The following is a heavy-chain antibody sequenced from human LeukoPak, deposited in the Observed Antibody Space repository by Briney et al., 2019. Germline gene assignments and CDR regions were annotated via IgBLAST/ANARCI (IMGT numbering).Heavy chain of an antibody. CDR2: IRSKAYGGTT. J-gene: IGHJ4*02. D-gene: IGHD4-17*01. CDR3: TRGRYGDSYYFDY. V-gene: IGHV3-49*03. CDR1: GFTFGDYA. Sequence: GGSLRLSCTASGFTFGDYAMSWFRQAPGKGLEWVGFIRSKAYGGTTEYAASVKGRFTISRDDSKSIAYLQMNSLKTEDTAVYYCTRGRYGDSYYFDYWGQGTLVTVSS.